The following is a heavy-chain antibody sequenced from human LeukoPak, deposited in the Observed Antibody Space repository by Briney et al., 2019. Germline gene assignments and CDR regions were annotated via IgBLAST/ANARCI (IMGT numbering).Heavy chain of an antibody. CDR1: GGSSSGYY. V-gene: IGHV4-34*01. Sequence: SETLSLTCAVYGGSSSGYYWSWIRQPPGKGLEWIGEINHSGSTNYNPSLKSRVTISVDTSKNQFSLKLSSVTAADTAVYYCARGKVVCTNGVCYQVIDYWGQGTLVTVSS. D-gene: IGHD2-8*01. CDR2: INHSGST. CDR3: ARGKVVCTNGVCYQVIDY. J-gene: IGHJ4*02.